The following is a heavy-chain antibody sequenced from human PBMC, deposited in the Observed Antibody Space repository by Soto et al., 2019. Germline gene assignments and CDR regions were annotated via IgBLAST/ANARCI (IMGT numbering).Heavy chain of an antibody. V-gene: IGHV3-30*03. CDR3: ATLTDDY. J-gene: IGHJ4*02. D-gene: IGHD3-16*01. Sequence: GGPLRLSCAASGFTFSSYGMHWVRQAPGKGLEWVAVISYDGSNKYYADSVKGRFTISRDNSKNTLYLQINSLRAEDTAVYYCATLTDDYWGQGTLVTVSS. CDR2: ISYDGSNK. CDR1: GFTFSSYG.